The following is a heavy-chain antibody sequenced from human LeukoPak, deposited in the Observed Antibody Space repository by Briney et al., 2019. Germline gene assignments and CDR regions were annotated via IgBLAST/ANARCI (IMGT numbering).Heavy chain of an antibody. J-gene: IGHJ4*02. D-gene: IGHD4-17*01. CDR1: GDSISAYY. Sequence: PETLSLTCTVSGDSISAYYWSWIRQPPGKGLEWIGYISYSGSTNYNPSLKSRVTISVDTSKNQFSLKVSSVTAADTAVYYCARLDYGDYVRTFDYWGQGTLVTVSS. CDR2: ISYSGST. CDR3: ARLDYGDYVRTFDY. V-gene: IGHV4-59*08.